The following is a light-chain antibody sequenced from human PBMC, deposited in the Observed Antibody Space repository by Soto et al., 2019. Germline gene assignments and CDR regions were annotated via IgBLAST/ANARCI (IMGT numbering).Light chain of an antibody. J-gene: IGKJ1*01. CDR1: QSVSSTY. V-gene: IGKV3-20*01. CDR2: GAS. CDR3: QQYGSSPAT. Sequence: EMMLEQSPGTVSLCQGERASLSCRGSQSVSSTYLAWYQQKPGQAPRLLIYGASSRAIGIPDRFSGSGSGTDFTLTISRLEPEHFAVYYCQQYGSSPATFGQGTKVDIK.